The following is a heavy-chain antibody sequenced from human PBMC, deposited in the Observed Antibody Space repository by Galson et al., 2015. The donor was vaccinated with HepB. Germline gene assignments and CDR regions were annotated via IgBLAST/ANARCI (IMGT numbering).Heavy chain of an antibody. Sequence: SLRLSCAASGFTFSSYGMHWVRQAPGKGLEWVAVIWYDGSNKYYADSVKGRFTISRDNSKNTLYLQMNSLRAEDTAVYYCASGGVQLELETAFDIWGQGTMVTVSS. D-gene: IGHD1-1*01. CDR1: GFTFSSYG. V-gene: IGHV3-33*01. CDR2: IWYDGSNK. J-gene: IGHJ3*02. CDR3: ASGGVQLELETAFDI.